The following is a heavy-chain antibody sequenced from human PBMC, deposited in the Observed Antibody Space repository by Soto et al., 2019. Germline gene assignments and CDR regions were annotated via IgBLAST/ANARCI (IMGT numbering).Heavy chain of an antibody. J-gene: IGHJ5*02. CDR3: ARDRTPYDYGDYFFDP. CDR1: GFTFSSYW. V-gene: IGHV3-7*01. CDR2: IKQDGSEK. Sequence: EVQLVESGGGLVQPGGSLRLSCAASGFTFSSYWMSWVRQAPGKGLEWVANIKQDGSEKYYVDSVKGRFTISRDNAKNSLYLQMNSLRAEDTAVYYCARDRTPYDYGDYFFDPWGQGTLVTVSS. D-gene: IGHD4-17*01.